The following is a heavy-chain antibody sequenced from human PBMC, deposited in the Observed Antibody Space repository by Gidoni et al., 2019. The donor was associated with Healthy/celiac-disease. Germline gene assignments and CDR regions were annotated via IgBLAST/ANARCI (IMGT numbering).Heavy chain of an antibody. CDR2: ISGSGGST. D-gene: IGHD3-22*01. J-gene: IGHJ4*02. Sequence: EVQLLESGGGLVQPGGSLRLSCAASGFTFRSYTMGWVRQAPGKGLEWVSAISGSGGSTYYADSVKGRFTISRDNSKNTLYLQMNSLRAEDTAVYYCAVIYDSSGYWDYWGQGTLVTVSS. V-gene: IGHV3-23*01. CDR1: GFTFRSYT. CDR3: AVIYDSSGYWDY.